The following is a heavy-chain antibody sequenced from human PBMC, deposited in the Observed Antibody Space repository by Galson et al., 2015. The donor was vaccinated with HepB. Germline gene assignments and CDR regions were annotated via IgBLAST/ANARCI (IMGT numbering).Heavy chain of an antibody. J-gene: IGHJ6*03. CDR1: EVTLRDCS. CDR3: ARAGWGRLNHYFYYYMDV. V-gene: IGHV3-48*01. Sequence: SLRLACAASEVTLRDCSMNWVRQAPRKGPEWISFISTRSKTILYADSVKGRFTISRDNVKNSLYLELNSLRAEDTAVYYCARAGWGRLNHYFYYYMDVWGKGTTVTVSS. CDR2: ISTRSKTI. D-gene: IGHD2-21*02.